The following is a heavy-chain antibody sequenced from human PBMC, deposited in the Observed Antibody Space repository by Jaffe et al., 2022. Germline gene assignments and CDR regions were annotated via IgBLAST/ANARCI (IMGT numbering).Heavy chain of an antibody. D-gene: IGHD3-22*01. Sequence: QVHLQESGPGLVKPSETLSLICGVSGQSISSDYHWGWIRQPPGKRLEWIGIIYHSGSPYYNPSLNSRVTISLDTSKNQFSLKLRSVTATDTAVYYCARLAHSSAYYGLIDSWGQGTLVTVSS. CDR1: GQSISSDYH. J-gene: IGHJ4*02. CDR2: IYHSGSP. V-gene: IGHV4-38-2*01. CDR3: ARLAHSSAYYGLIDS.